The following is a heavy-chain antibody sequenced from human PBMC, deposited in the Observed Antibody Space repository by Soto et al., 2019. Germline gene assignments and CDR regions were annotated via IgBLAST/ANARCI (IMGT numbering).Heavy chain of an antibody. V-gene: IGHV1-2*02. CDR2: INAHSGGT. D-gene: IGHD6-6*01. J-gene: IGHJ5*02. CDR3: AKDLTRQLAYWLDP. Sequence: ASVKVSCKASGFAFTGYYIHWLRQAPGQGLEWMGWINAHSGGTEYAQKFQGRVTLTRDTSIATAYLTLTSLTSDDTALYYCAKDLTRQLAYWLDPWGQGTQVTVSS. CDR1: GFAFTGYY.